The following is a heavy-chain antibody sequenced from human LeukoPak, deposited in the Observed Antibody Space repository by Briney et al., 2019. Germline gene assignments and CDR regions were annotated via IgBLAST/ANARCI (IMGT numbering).Heavy chain of an antibody. V-gene: IGHV4-31*03. J-gene: IGHJ4*02. CDR2: IYYSGSS. CDR1: GGSINNGGYY. Sequence: PSETLSLTCTVSGGSINNGGYYWSWIRQHPGKGLEWIGYIYYSGSSYYNPSLRSRVTISVDTSKNHFSLKLSSVTAADTAVYYCARGKGRWSPRIDYWGQGTLVTVSS. D-gene: IGHD4-23*01. CDR3: ARGKGRWSPRIDY.